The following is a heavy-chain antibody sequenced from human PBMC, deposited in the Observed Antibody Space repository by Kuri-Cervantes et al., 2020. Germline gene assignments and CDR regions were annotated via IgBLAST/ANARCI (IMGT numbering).Heavy chain of an antibody. V-gene: IGHV1-46*01. D-gene: IGHD3-3*01. CDR2: INPSGGST. CDR3: ARRGGRLWSGYYQFDY. J-gene: IGHJ4*02. CDR1: GYTFTSYY. Sequence: ASVKVSCKASGYTFTSYYMHWVRQAPGQGLEWMGIINPSGGSTSYAQKFQGRVTMTRDTSKNQFSLKLSSVTAADTAVYYCARRGGRLWSGYYQFDYWGQGTLVTVSS.